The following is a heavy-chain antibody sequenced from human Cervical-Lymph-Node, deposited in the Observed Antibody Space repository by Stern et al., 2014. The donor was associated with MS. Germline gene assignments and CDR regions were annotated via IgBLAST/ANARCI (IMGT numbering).Heavy chain of an antibody. V-gene: IGHV3-30-3*01. CDR1: GFTFSSYA. CDR3: AREEWGRYYFDY. CDR2: VSYDGSNN. Sequence: EQLVESGGGVVQPGRSLRLSCAASGFTFSSYAMHWVRQAPGKGLEWVAVVSYDGSNNSYAHSVKGRVTISSDSSQTNRYMQMSGLRAEDTAVYYCAREEWGRYYFDYWGQGTLVTVSS. J-gene: IGHJ4*02. D-gene: IGHD3-3*01.